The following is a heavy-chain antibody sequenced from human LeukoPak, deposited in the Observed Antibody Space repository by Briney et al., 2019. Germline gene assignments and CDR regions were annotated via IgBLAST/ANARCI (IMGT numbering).Heavy chain of an antibody. D-gene: IGHD1-14*01. Sequence: GGSLRLSCAASGFTFSSYWMHWVRQAPGKGLVWVSRINTDGSSTTYADSVEGRFTISRDNAKNTLYLQMNSLRAEDTAVYYCARDSSPTTGGYYMDVWGKGTTVTVS. J-gene: IGHJ6*03. CDR3: ARDSSPTTGGYYMDV. CDR2: INTDGSST. V-gene: IGHV3-74*01. CDR1: GFTFSSYW.